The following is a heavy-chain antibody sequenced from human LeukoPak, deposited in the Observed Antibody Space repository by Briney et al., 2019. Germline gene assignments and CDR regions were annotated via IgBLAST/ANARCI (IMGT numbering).Heavy chain of an antibody. CDR1: GYTFTSYY. CDR2: INPSGGST. V-gene: IGHV1-46*01. CDR3: ARHPYGDYYYFDY. D-gene: IGHD4-17*01. J-gene: IGHJ4*02. Sequence: GASVTVSFKASGYTFTSYYMHWVRQAPGQGLEWMGIINPSGGSTSYAQKFQGRVTMTRDMSTSTVYMELSSLRSEDTAVYYCARHPYGDYYYFDYWGQGTLVTVSS.